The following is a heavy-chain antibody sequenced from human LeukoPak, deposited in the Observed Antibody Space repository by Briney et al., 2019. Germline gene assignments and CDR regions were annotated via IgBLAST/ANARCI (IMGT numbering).Heavy chain of an antibody. D-gene: IGHD2-15*01. CDR3: TALGAASEY. J-gene: IGHJ4*02. CDR1: GVTFSNAW. V-gene: IGHV3-15*01. Sequence: PGGFLRLSCVGSGVTFSNAWMSWIRQAPGKGLQWVGHIKSKTDGGTTAYAAPVKGRFTISRDDSKNMLYLQMNSLKSEDAALYYCTALGAASEYWGQGALVTVSS. CDR2: IKSKTDGGTT.